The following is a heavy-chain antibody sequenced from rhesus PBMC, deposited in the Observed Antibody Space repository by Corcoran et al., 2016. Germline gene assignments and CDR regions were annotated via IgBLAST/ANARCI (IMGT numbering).Heavy chain of an antibody. V-gene: IGHV3S5*01. D-gene: IGHD6-37*01. CDR1: GFSFTNYG. CDR2: INYSGQKT. Sequence: EVQLVETGGGLVQPGGSLRLSCAASGFSFTNYGMSWVRQAPGKGLEWVSGINYSGQKTYYADSVKGRFTISRDNSRNMVFLQMNGLRADDTAVYYCAKRGTGTGDGGWNYWGQGVLVTVSS. CDR3: AKRGTGTGDGGWNY. J-gene: IGHJ4*01.